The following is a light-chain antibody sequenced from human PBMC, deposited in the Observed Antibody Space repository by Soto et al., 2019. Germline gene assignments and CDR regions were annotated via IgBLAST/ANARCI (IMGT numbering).Light chain of an antibody. CDR3: QQHSQWPIT. CDR2: GAS. CDR1: QTVSSTY. V-gene: IGKV3-20*01. J-gene: IGKJ5*01. Sequence: EIVLTQSPGTLSLSPGERATLSCRASQTVSSTYLGWYQQKPGQAPRLLIYGASSRATGIPDRFSGSGSGTDFTLTIARLEPEDFAVYYCQQHSQWPITFGQGTRLEIK.